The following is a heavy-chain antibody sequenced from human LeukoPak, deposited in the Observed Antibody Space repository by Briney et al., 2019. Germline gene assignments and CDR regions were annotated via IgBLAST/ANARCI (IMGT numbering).Heavy chain of an antibody. J-gene: IGHJ4*02. V-gene: IGHV5-51*06. CDR1: GYSFTDYG. Sequence: GESLKISCQGSGYSFTDYGIGWVRQMPGKGLEWIGIIYPGDSDTRYSPSFRGHVTISADNSISTASLQWIRLEASDTAVYYCARAPTSLSNPYYFDYWGQGTLVTVSS. CDR2: IYPGDSDT. D-gene: IGHD4-11*01. CDR3: ARAPTSLSNPYYFDY.